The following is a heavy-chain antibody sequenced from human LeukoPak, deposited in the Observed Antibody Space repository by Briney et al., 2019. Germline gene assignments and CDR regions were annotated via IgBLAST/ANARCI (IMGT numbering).Heavy chain of an antibody. Sequence: GGSLRLSCAASGFTFSSHWMTWVRQSPGKGLEWVANIKPDGSEKYYVASVRGRFTISRDNAKNSLYLQMNSLRAEDTAMYYCARAPSTYGIIMMDAVFDYWGQGTLVTVSS. CDR2: IKPDGSEK. J-gene: IGHJ4*02. CDR1: GFTFSSHW. V-gene: IGHV3-7*03. D-gene: IGHD3-16*01. CDR3: ARAPSTYGIIMMDAVFDY.